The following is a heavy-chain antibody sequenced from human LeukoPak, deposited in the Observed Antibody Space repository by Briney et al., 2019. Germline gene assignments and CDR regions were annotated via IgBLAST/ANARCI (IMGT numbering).Heavy chain of an antibody. CDR2: ISGSGGST. V-gene: IGHV3-23*01. CDR3: AKDRESGTYFDS. CDR1: GFTFSSYA. J-gene: IGHJ4*02. Sequence: GGSLRLSCAASGFTFSSYAMSWVRQAPGKGLEWVSAISGSGGSTYYADSVKGRFTSSRDNSKNTLYLQMNSLRAEDTAVYYCAKDRESGTYFDSWGQGTLVTVSS. D-gene: IGHD1-26*01.